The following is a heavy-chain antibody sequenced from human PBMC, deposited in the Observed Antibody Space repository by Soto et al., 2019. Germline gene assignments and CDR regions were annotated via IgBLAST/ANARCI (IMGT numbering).Heavy chain of an antibody. J-gene: IGHJ3*02. D-gene: IGHD6-6*01. CDR3: ERVLGSSSPAWAMDAFDI. CDR1: GGSISSSNW. CDR2: IYHSGST. V-gene: IGHV4-4*02. Sequence: XTLSLKSAVSGGSISSSNWWSCVRQPPVKGLELIGEIYHSGSTNYNPSLKSRVTISVDKSKNQFSLKLSSVTAADTAVYYCERVLGSSSPAWAMDAFDIWAQGTMGTVS.